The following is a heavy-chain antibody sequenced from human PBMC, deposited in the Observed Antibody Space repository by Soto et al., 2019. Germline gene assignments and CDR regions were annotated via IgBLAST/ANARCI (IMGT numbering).Heavy chain of an antibody. CDR3: ARTSRVVASFHCDY. CDR2: IIPIFGTA. J-gene: IGHJ4*02. D-gene: IGHD2-15*01. V-gene: IGHV1-69*12. Sequence: QVQLVQSGAEVKKPGSSVKVSCKASGGTFISYAISWLRQAPGQGLEWMGGIIPIFGTANYAQKFHGRVTITADESTSTAYLGLRSLRSEDTAVYYCARTSRVVASFHCDYWCQGTLVTVSS. CDR1: GGTFISYA.